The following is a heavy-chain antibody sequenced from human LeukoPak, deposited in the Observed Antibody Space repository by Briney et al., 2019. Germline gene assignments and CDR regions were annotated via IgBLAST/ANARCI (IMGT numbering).Heavy chain of an antibody. D-gene: IGHD3-10*01. CDR2: IYPADSDT. V-gene: IGHV5-51*01. CDR3: TRLYYYGPGSSPLYIDV. CDR1: GYLFTGNW. J-gene: IGHJ6*03. Sequence: GESLKISGQGSGYLFTGNWIGWVRQMPGKGLEWMGVIYPADSDTRYSPSFQGQVTISADKSISTAYLQWSSLKASDTAIYYCTRLYYYGPGSSPLYIDVWGQGTTVTVSS.